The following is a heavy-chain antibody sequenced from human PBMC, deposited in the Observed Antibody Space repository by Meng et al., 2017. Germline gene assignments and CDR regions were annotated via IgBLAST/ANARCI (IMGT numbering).Heavy chain of an antibody. CDR2: INPKSGDT. Sequence: VQLVQAGAEGKQPGASGKVSCKPSGYNFPDYYIHWARRAPGQGLEWMGRINPKSGDTHYAQKFQARVTMTGDTSISTAYMELSGLRSDDTAMYYCARDEDISAAGKLFGDYWGQGTLVTVSS. D-gene: IGHD6-25*01. J-gene: IGHJ4*02. CDR1: GYNFPDYY. V-gene: IGHV1-2*06. CDR3: ARDEDISAAGKLFGDY.